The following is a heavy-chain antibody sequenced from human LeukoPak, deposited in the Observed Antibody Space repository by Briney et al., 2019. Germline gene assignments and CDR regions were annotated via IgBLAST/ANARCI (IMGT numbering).Heavy chain of an antibody. CDR3: ARGDYYDSSGYYSTYYFDY. CDR1: GGSFSGYY. V-gene: IGHV4-34*01. D-gene: IGHD3-22*01. J-gene: IGHJ4*02. CDR2: INHSGST. Sequence: SETLSLTCAVYGGSFSGYYCSWIRQPPGKGLEWIGKINHSGSTNYNPSLKSRVIISVDTSKNQFSLKLSSVTAADTAVYYCARGDYYDSSGYYSTYYFDYWGQGTLVTVSS.